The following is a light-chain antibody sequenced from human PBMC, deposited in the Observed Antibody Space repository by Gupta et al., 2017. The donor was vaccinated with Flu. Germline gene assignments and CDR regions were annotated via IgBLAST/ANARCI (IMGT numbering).Light chain of an antibody. V-gene: IGKV2-28*01. Sequence: ISCRSSQSLLHSNGYNYLDWYLQKPGQSPQLLIYLGSTRVSGVPDRFSGSGSGTDFILKISRVEAEDVGVYYCMQALQTQLTFGGGTKVEIK. CDR1: QSLLHSNGYNY. CDR2: LGS. CDR3: MQALQTQLT. J-gene: IGKJ4*01.